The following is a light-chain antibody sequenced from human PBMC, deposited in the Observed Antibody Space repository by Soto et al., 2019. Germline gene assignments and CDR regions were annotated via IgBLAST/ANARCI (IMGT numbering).Light chain of an antibody. CDR3: QQYDSSPF. CDR2: GAS. Sequence: EIVLTQSPGTLSLSPGERATLSFRASQSVSSSYLAWYQQKPGQAPRLLIYGASSRATGIPDRFSGSGSGTDFTLTISRLEPEDFAVYYCQQYDSSPFFGPGTKVDIK. J-gene: IGKJ3*01. CDR1: QSVSSSY. V-gene: IGKV3-20*01.